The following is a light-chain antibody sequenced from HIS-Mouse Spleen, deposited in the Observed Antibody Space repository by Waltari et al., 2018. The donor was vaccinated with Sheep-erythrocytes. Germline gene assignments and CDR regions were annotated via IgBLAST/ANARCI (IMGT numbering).Light chain of an antibody. CDR3: CSYAGSSTPWV. V-gene: IGLV2-23*01. Sequence: QSALTQPASVSGSPGQSSTIPCTGTSSDVGSYNLVPWYQQHPGKAPKLMIYEGSKRPSGVSNRFSGSKSGNTASLTISGLQAEDEADYYCCSYAGSSTPWVFGGGTKLTVL. J-gene: IGLJ3*02. CDR2: EGS. CDR1: SSDVGSYNL.